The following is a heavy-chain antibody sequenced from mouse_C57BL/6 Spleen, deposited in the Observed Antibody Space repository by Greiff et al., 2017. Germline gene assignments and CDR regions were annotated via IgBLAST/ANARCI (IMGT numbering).Heavy chain of an antibody. V-gene: IGHV1-55*01. CDR3: ARGNIYYDYDDYFDY. CDR2: IYPGSGST. D-gene: IGHD2-4*01. CDR1: GYTFTSYW. J-gene: IGHJ2*01. Sequence: QVQLQQPGAELVKPGASVKMSCKASGYTFTSYWITWVKQRPGQGLEWIGDIYPGSGSTNYNEKFKSKATLTVDTSSSTAYMQLSSLTSEDSAVYYCARGNIYYDYDDYFDYWGQGTTLTVSS.